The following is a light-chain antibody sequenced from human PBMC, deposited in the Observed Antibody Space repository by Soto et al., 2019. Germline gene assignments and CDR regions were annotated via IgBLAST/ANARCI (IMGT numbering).Light chain of an antibody. Sequence: EILMTQSTATLSVAPGERATLSCRASQSVSSNLAWYQQKPGQAPRLLIYGASSRATGIPDRFSGSGSGTDFTLTISRLEPEDFAVYYCQQYGSSPTFGQGTRLDIK. V-gene: IGKV3-20*01. CDR2: GAS. J-gene: IGKJ5*01. CDR1: QSVSSN. CDR3: QQYGSSPT.